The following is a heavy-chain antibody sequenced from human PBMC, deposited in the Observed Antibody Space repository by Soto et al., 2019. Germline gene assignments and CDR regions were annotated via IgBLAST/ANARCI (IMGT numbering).Heavy chain of an antibody. CDR2: FDPEDGET. CDR1: GYTLTELS. J-gene: IGHJ4*02. Sequence: QVQLVQSGAEVKKPGASVKVSCKVSGYTLTELSMHWVRQAPGKGLEWMGGFDPEDGETIYAQKLQGRVTMTEDTSTDTAYMELSSLRSEHTAVYYWATARGIGVHFDYWGQGTLVTVSS. CDR3: ATARGIGVHFDY. D-gene: IGHD3-3*01. V-gene: IGHV1-24*01.